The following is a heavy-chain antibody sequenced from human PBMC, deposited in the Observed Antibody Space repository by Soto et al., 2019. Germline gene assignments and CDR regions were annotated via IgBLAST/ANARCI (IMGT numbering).Heavy chain of an antibody. D-gene: IGHD4-17*01. CDR2: IIPIFGKA. CDR3: ARGRLEVDYGDYFDY. CDR1: GGTFSSYA. V-gene: IGHV1-69*06. Sequence: QVQLVQSGAEVKKPGSSVKVSCKASGGTFSSYAISWVRQAPGPGAEWMGGIIPIFGKANYAQKLQGRVKITADKSTSKAYMERSSLRSEDTAVYYCARGRLEVDYGDYFDYWGQGTLVTGSS. J-gene: IGHJ4*02.